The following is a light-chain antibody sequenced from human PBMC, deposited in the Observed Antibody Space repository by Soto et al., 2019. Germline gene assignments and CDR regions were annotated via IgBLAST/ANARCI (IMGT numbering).Light chain of an antibody. CDR3: QQYGSSPYT. CDR2: GAS. V-gene: IGKV3-20*01. J-gene: IGKJ2*01. CDR1: QSVSSSY. Sequence: EIVLTQSPGTLSLSPGERATLSCRASQSVSSSYLAWYQKKPGQAPRLLIYGASSRATVIPDRISGGGSGTDFTLTISRLEPEDFAVYYCQQYGSSPYTFGQGTKLEIK.